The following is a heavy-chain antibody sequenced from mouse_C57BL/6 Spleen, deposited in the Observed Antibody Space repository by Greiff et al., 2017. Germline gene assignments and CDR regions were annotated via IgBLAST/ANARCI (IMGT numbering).Heavy chain of an antibody. D-gene: IGHD3-3*01. CDR2: INYDGSST. CDR3: ARSWLGQDYYAMDY. CDR1: GSTFSDYY. V-gene: IGHV5-16*01. Sequence: EVKLMESEGGLVQPGSSMKLSCTASGSTFSDYYMAWVRQVPEKGLEWVANINYDGSSTYYLDSLKSRFIISRDNAKNILYLQMSSLKSEDTATYYCARSWLGQDYYAMDYWGQGTSVTVSS. J-gene: IGHJ4*01.